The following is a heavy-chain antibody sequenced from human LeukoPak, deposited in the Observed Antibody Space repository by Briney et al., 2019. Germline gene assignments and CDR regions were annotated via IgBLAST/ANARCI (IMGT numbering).Heavy chain of an antibody. CDR2: INHSGST. V-gene: IGHV4-34*01. CDR1: GGSFSGYY. D-gene: IGHD4-17*01. CDR3: ARAGLNGDVDY. J-gene: IGHJ4*02. Sequence: SETLSLTCAVYGGSFSGYYWSWIRQPPGKGLEWIGEINHSGSTNYNPSLKSRVTISVDTSKNQFSLKLSSVTAADTAVYYCARAGLNGDVDYWGQGTLVSVSS.